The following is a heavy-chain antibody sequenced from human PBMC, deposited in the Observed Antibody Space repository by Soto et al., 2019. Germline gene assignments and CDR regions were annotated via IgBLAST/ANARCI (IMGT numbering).Heavy chain of an antibody. CDR1: GYSFTSYW. D-gene: IGHD2-21*02. CDR2: IYPGDSDT. CDR3: ARLTRSIYYYYGMDV. V-gene: IGHV5-51*01. J-gene: IGHJ6*02. Sequence: GESLKISCNGSGYSFTSYWIGWGRQMPGKGLEWMGIIYPGDSDTRYSPSFQGQVTISADKSISTAYLQWSSLKASDTAMYYCARLTRSIYYYYGMDVWGQGTTVTVSS.